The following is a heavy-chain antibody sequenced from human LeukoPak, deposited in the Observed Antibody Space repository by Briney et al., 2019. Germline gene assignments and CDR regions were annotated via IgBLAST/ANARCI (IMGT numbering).Heavy chain of an antibody. V-gene: IGHV6-1*01. Sequence: SQTLSLTCAISGDSVSSNSAAWNWIRQSPSRGLEWLGRTYYRSKWYNEYAVSVKSRITINPDTSKNQFSLQLNSVTPEDTAVYYCARGGWELLSHYWYFDLWGRGTLVTVSS. CDR2: TYYRSKWYN. D-gene: IGHD1-26*01. CDR3: ARGGWELLSHYWYFDL. J-gene: IGHJ2*01. CDR1: GDSVSSNSAA.